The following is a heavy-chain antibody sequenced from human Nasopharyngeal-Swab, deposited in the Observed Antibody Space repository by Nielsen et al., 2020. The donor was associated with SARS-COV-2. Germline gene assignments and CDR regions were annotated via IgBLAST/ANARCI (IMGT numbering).Heavy chain of an antibody. D-gene: IGHD1-26*01. CDR3: ARDGGGSYYADY. V-gene: IGHV3-7*03. J-gene: IGHJ4*02. Sequence: GRSLRLSCAASGFTFSSYWMSWVRQAPGKGLEWVANIKQDGSEKYYVDSVKGRFTISRDNAKNSLYLQMNSLRAEDTAAYYCARDGGGSYYADYWGQGTLVTVSS. CDR1: GFTFSSYW. CDR2: IKQDGSEK.